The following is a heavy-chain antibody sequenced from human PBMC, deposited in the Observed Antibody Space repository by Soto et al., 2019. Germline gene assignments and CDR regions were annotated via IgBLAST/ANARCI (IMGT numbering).Heavy chain of an antibody. CDR1: GFTFSSYG. V-gene: IGHV3-33*01. CDR2: IWYDGSNK. J-gene: IGHJ3*02. CDR3: ARDGDIVVVPAADPSDAFDI. D-gene: IGHD2-2*01. Sequence: PGGSLRLSCAASGFTFSSYGMHWVRQAPGKGLEWVAVIWYDGSNKYYADSVKGRFTISRDNSKNTLYLQMNSLRAEDTAVYYCARDGDIVVVPAADPSDAFDIWGQGTMVTVS.